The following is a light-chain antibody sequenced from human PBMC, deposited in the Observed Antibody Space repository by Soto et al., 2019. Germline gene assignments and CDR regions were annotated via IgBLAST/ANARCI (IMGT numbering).Light chain of an antibody. Sequence: EIVMRQSPATLPVSPGERATLSCRASQSVSSNLAWYQQKPGQAPRLLIYGASSRATGIPDRFSGSGSGTDFTLTISRLEPEDFAVYYCQQYDSSPQTFGQGTKVDIK. V-gene: IGKV3-20*01. CDR1: QSVSSN. CDR3: QQYDSSPQT. J-gene: IGKJ1*01. CDR2: GAS.